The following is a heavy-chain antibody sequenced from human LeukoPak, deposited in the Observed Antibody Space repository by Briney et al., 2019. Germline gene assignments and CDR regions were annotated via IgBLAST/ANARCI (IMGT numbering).Heavy chain of an antibody. Sequence: PGGSLRLSCTASGFTFSSYDMNWVRQAPGQGLEWVSTISASGGATYYTDSVRGRFSISRDNFKNTLYPQMNSLRAEETAVYYCARSAYGDSAFEYWGQGTLITVSS. J-gene: IGHJ4*02. D-gene: IGHD4-17*01. CDR3: ARSAYGDSAFEY. V-gene: IGHV3-23*01. CDR2: ISASGGAT. CDR1: GFTFSSYD.